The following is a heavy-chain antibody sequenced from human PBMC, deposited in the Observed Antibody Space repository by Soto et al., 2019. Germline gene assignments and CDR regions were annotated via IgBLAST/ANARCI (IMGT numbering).Heavy chain of an antibody. CDR3: AKGDGYNVGYYYYGMDV. J-gene: IGHJ6*02. CDR2: ISYDGSNK. Sequence: GGSLRLSCAASGFTFSSYGMHWVRQAPGKGLEWVAVISYDGSNKYYADSVKGRFTISRDNSKNTLYLQMNSLRAGDTAVYYCAKGDGYNVGYYYYGMDVWGQGTTVTGSS. V-gene: IGHV3-30*18. CDR1: GFTFSSYG. D-gene: IGHD5-12*01.